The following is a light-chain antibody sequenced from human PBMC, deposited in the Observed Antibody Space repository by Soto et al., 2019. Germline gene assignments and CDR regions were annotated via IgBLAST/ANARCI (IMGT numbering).Light chain of an antibody. V-gene: IGLV2-8*01. Sequence: QSALTQPPSAPGSPGQSVTISCTGTSSDVGGYNYVSWYQQNPGKVPKLMIYEVNKRPSGVPDRFSGSKSVNTASLTVSGLQAEDEADYYCTSYAGGNNVFGTGTKVTVL. CDR1: SSDVGGYNY. J-gene: IGLJ1*01. CDR3: TSYAGGNNV. CDR2: EVN.